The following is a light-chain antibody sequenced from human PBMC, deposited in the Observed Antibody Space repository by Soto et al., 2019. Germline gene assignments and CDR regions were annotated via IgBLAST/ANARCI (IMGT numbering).Light chain of an antibody. CDR2: EVN. J-gene: IGLJ1*01. Sequence: QSVLTQPASVSGSPRQSITISCTGTSSDFGNYNLVSWYQQHPGKVPKLILFEVNKRPSGVSGRFSGSKSGNTAPLTISGLQAEDEADYYCISYTDRQSYLFGTGTKVTVL. V-gene: IGLV2-14*02. CDR1: SSDFGNYNL. CDR3: ISYTDRQSYL.